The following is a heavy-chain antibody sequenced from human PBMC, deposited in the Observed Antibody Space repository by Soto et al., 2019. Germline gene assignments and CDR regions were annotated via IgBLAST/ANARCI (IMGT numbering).Heavy chain of an antibody. Sequence: EVQLLESGGGLIQPGGSLRLSCAGSGFTFSSYAMSWVRQAPGKGLEWISAISGNGGSTYYTDSVKGRFTISRDNSKNTLFLQMNSLTAEDTAVYFCAKDATLVVVTVIPSNDAFDVWGPGTRVTVSS. V-gene: IGHV3-23*01. CDR1: GFTFSSYA. J-gene: IGHJ3*01. CDR3: AKDATLVVVTVIPSNDAFDV. D-gene: IGHD2-21*02. CDR2: ISGNGGST.